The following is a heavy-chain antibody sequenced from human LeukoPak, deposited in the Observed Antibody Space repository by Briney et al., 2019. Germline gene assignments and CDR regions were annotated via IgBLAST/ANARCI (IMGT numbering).Heavy chain of an antibody. D-gene: IGHD7-27*01. CDR3: ARGPPNWGYDY. CDR2: MSPNSGDT. J-gene: IGHJ4*02. Sequence: ASVKVSCKASGYTFTSYDFNWVRQATGQRPEWMGWMSPNSGDTGYAQKFQDRVTMTRNTSISTAYMELSSLGSDDTAVYYCARGPPNWGYDYWGPGTLVTVSS. CDR1: GYTFTSYD. V-gene: IGHV1-8*01.